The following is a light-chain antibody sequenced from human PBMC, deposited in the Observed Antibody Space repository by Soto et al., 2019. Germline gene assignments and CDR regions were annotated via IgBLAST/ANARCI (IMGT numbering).Light chain of an antibody. V-gene: IGKV3-20*01. CDR3: QQYGSSSFT. CDR1: QSVSSSY. CDR2: GAS. Sequence: EIVLTQSPGTLSLSPGERATLSCRASQSVSSSYLAWYQQKPGQAPRLLIYGASSRATGIPDRFSGSGSGIDFTLTISRLEPEDFAVYYWQQYGSSSFTFGPGTKVDIK. J-gene: IGKJ3*01.